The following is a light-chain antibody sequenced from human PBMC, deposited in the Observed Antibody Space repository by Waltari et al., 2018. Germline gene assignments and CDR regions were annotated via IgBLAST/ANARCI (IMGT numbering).Light chain of an antibody. CDR3: CSYAGSSTYV. Sequence: QSALTLPASVSGSPGQSITITCTGTSSDVESYNLASWYQQHPGKAPKLMIYEVSKRPSGVSNRFSGSKSGNTASLTISGLQAEDEADYYCCSYAGSSTYVFGTGTKVTVL. CDR1: SSDVESYNL. V-gene: IGLV2-23*02. CDR2: EVS. J-gene: IGLJ1*01.